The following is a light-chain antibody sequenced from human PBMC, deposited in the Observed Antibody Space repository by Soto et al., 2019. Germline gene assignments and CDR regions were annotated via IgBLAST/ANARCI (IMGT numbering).Light chain of an antibody. CDR2: GAS. J-gene: IGKJ1*01. CDR1: HGVGNN. V-gene: IGKV3D-15*02. Sequence: VMTQSPTTLSVSPGERATLSCRASHGVGNNLAWYQQRPGQAPRLLIYGASTRATGIPDRFSGGGTGTDFTLTISRLEPEDFAVYYCQQYTGSPWTFGQGTKVDIK. CDR3: QQYTGSPWT.